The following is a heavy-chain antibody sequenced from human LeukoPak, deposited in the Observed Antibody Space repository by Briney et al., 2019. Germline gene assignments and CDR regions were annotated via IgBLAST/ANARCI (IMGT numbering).Heavy chain of an antibody. CDR2: IRYDGSNK. Sequence: PGGSLRLSCAASGFTFSSYGMHWVRQAPGKGLEWVAFIRYDGSNKYYADSVEGRFTISRDNSKNTLYLQMNSLRAEDTAVYYCAKDLGSSGWYDAFDIWGQRTMVTVSS. D-gene: IGHD6-19*01. V-gene: IGHV3-30*02. J-gene: IGHJ3*02. CDR1: GFTFSSYG. CDR3: AKDLGSSGWYDAFDI.